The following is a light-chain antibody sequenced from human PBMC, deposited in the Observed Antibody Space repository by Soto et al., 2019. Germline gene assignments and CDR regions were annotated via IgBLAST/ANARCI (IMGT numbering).Light chain of an antibody. CDR3: QRLNSYPRT. CDR2: AAS. J-gene: IGKJ2*01. Sequence: DIQLTQSPSFLSASVGDRVTITCRASQGISSYLAWYQQKPGKAPKLMIYAASTLQSGVPSRFSGSGSATEFTLTISSLQPEDFATYYCQRLNSYPRTFGQGTKLAIK. V-gene: IGKV1-9*01. CDR1: QGISSY.